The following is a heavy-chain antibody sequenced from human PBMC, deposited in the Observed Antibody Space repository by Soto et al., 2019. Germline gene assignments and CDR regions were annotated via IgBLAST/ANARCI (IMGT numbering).Heavy chain of an antibody. D-gene: IGHD3-10*01. J-gene: IGHJ6*03. CDR3: ARALILWFGELSRRGGYYYYMDV. V-gene: IGHV4-34*01. CDR2: INDSGNI. Sequence: QVQLQQWGAGLLKPSETLSLTCAVYGGSFSGYQWSWIRQTPGKGLEWIGEINDSGNINYNPSLKSLVTIFLHTPTKQISLKLSSVTAADTAVYYCARALILWFGELSRRGGYYYYMDVWGKGTTVIVSS. CDR1: GGSFSGYQ.